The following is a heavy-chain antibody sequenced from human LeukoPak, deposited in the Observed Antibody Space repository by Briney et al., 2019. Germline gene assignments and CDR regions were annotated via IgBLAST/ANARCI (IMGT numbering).Heavy chain of an antibody. Sequence: GASVKVSCKASGYSFTSYYIHWVRQAPGQGLEWMGIINPTGGSTSYAQKFQGRVTMTRDTSTSTVYMELSSLRSEDTAVYYCARAYGSGSPYDYWAREPWSPSPQ. CDR2: INPTGGST. J-gene: IGHJ4*02. V-gene: IGHV1-46*01. D-gene: IGHD3-10*01. CDR3: ARAYGSGSPYDY. CDR1: GYSFTSYY.